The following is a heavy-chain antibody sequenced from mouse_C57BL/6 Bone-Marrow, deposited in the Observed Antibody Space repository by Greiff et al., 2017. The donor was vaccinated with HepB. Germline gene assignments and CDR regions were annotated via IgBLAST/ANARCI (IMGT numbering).Heavy chain of an antibody. V-gene: IGHV1-81*01. CDR1: GYTFTSYG. CDR2: IYPRSGNT. Sequence: QVQLQQSGAELARPGASVKLSCKASGYTFTSYGISWVKQRTGQGLEWIGEIYPRSGNTYYNEKFKGKATLTADKSSSTAYMELRSLTSEDSAVYYCARQVRRGPWFAYWGQGTLVTVSA. J-gene: IGHJ3*01. CDR3: ARQVRRGPWFAY. D-gene: IGHD3-2*02.